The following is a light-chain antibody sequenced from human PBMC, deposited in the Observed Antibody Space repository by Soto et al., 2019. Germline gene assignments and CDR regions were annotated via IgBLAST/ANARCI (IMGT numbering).Light chain of an antibody. Sequence: EIVLTQSPGTLSLSPGERVTLSYRASQSVGNYLTWYQQKPGQAPRLLIYAASNRATGVPARFSGSGSGTDFTLTISSLEPEDFAVYYCQHRSNWPPGLTFGGGTKVDIK. V-gene: IGKV3-11*01. CDR1: QSVGNY. CDR3: QHRSNWPPGLT. CDR2: AAS. J-gene: IGKJ4*01.